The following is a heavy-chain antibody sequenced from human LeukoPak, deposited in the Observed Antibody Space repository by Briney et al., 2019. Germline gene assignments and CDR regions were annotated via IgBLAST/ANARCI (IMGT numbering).Heavy chain of an antibody. Sequence: SETLSLTCTVSGGSISSGSYYWGWIRQPPGRGLEWIGSIYYSGSTYYNPSLKSRVTISVDTSKNQFSLKLSSVTAADTAVYYCARGLPRYYDILTGYQRYYYYGMDVWGQGTTVTVSS. V-gene: IGHV4-39*07. J-gene: IGHJ6*02. CDR1: GGSISSGSYY. D-gene: IGHD3-9*01. CDR2: IYYSGST. CDR3: ARGLPRYYDILTGYQRYYYYGMDV.